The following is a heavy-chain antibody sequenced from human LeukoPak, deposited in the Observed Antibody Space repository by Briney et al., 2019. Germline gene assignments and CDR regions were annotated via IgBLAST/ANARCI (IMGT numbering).Heavy chain of an antibody. CDR2: IRAGGGTT. CDR1: GFTFGDYD. CDR3: ARDNTGSYEY. V-gene: IGHV3-43*02. Sequence: PGGSLRLSCAASGFTFGDYDMHWVRQAPGKGLEWVSLIRAGGGTTHYADSVKGRFTISRDNSKNSLYLQMNSLRTEDTALYYCARDNTGSYEYWGQGTLVTVSP. J-gene: IGHJ4*02. D-gene: IGHD1-26*01.